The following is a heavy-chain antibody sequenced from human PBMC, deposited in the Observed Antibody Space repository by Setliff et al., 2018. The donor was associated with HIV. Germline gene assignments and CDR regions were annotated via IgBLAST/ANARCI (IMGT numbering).Heavy chain of an antibody. CDR2: INHSGST. V-gene: IGHV4-34*01. D-gene: IGHD2-2*02. J-gene: IGHJ5*02. CDR1: GGSFSGYY. Sequence: SETLSLTCAVYGGSFSGYYWSWIRQPTGKGLEWIGEINHSGSTNYNPSLKSRVTISVDTSKNQFSLKLSSVTAAETAVYYCARYTSKVDWFDPWGQGTLVTVSS. CDR3: ARYTSKVDWFDP.